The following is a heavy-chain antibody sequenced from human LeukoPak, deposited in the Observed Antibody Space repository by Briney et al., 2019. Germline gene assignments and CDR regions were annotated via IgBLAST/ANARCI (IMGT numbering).Heavy chain of an antibody. V-gene: IGHV3-30*04. CDR3: ARDRDWLRDFDY. D-gene: IGHD5-12*01. J-gene: IGHJ4*02. CDR1: GFSFKDYA. CDR2: TSYDESTK. Sequence: PGGSLRLSCAASGFSFKDYAMHWVRQSPGKGLEWVAVTSYDESTKYYVDSVRSRFTISRDNSKNTLFLQMNSLRDEDTAFYYCARDRDWLRDFDYWGQGTLVTVSS.